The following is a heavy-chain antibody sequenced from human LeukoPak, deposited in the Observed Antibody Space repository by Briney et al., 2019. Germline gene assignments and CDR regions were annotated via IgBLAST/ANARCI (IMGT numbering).Heavy chain of an antibody. CDR2: ISGSGGST. J-gene: IGHJ4*02. Sequence: GGSLRLSCAASGFIFSSYAMSWVRQAPGKGLEWVLAISGSGGSTYYADSVKGRFTIYRDNSKNTLYLQMNSLRAEDTAVYYCAKQRSSPYFDYWGQGTLVTVSS. D-gene: IGHD6-6*01. CDR3: AKQRSSPYFDY. CDR1: GFIFSSYA. V-gene: IGHV3-23*01.